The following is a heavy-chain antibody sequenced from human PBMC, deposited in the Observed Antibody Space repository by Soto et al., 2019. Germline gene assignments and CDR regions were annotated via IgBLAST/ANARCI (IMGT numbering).Heavy chain of an antibody. CDR1: GFTFSSYA. J-gene: IGHJ4*02. CDR2: ISYDGSNK. V-gene: IGHV3-30-3*01. Sequence: QVQLVESGGGVVQPGRSLRLSCAASGFTFSSYAMHWVRQAPGKGLEWVAVISYDGSNKYYADSVKGRFTISRDNSKNTLYLQMNSLRAEDTAVYYCAREGQGDTAMAAFDYWGQGPMVTVSS. D-gene: IGHD5-18*01. CDR3: AREGQGDTAMAAFDY.